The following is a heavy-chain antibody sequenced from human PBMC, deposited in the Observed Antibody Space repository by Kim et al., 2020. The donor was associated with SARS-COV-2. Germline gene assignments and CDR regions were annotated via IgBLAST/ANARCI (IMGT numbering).Heavy chain of an antibody. V-gene: IGHV3-21*01. J-gene: IGHJ4*02. CDR1: GFTFSSYS. CDR2: ISSSSSYI. D-gene: IGHD4-17*01. CDR3: AREGPYGAPYFDY. Sequence: GGSLRLSCAASGFTFSSYSMNWVRQAPGKGLEWVSSISSSSSYIYYADSVKGRFTISRDNAKNSLYLQMNSLRAEDTAVYYCAREGPYGAPYFDYWGQGTLVTVSS.